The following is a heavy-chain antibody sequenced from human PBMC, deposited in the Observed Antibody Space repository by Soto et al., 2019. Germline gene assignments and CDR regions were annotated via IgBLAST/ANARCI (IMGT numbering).Heavy chain of an antibody. V-gene: IGHV4-34*01. CDR3: TTDGRTEPDY. CDR1: GGSFSGYY. CDR2: INHSGST. Sequence: SETLSLTCAVYGGSFSGYYWSWIRQPPGKGLEWIGEINHSGSTNYNPSLKSRVTISRDDSKSIAYLQMNSLKTEDTAVYYCTTDGRTEPDYWGLGTLVTVSS. J-gene: IGHJ4*02.